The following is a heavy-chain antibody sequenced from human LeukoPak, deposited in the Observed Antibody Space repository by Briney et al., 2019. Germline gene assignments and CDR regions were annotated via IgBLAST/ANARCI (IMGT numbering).Heavy chain of an antibody. Sequence: ASVKVSCKASGYTFTSYGISWVRQAPGQGLEWMGWISAYNGNTNYAQKLQGRVTMTTDTSTSTAYMELRSLRSDDTAVYYCARDTPPSKYYDILTGYYSSGHYYYMDVWGKGTTVTISS. J-gene: IGHJ6*03. CDR3: ARDTPPSKYYDILTGYYSSGHYYYMDV. D-gene: IGHD3-9*01. CDR1: GYTFTSYG. V-gene: IGHV1-18*01. CDR2: ISAYNGNT.